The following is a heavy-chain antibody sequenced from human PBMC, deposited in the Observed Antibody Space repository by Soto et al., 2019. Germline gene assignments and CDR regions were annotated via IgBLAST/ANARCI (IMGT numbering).Heavy chain of an antibody. CDR1: GYTFTSYY. V-gene: IGHV1-46*03. J-gene: IGHJ3*02. Sequence: ASVKVSCKASGYTFTSYYMHWVRQAPGQGLEWMGIINPSGGSTSYAQKFQGRVTMTRDTSTSTVYMELSSLRSEDTAVYYCAYIHLPHDAFDIWGQGTMVTVSS. CDR2: INPSGGST. CDR3: AYIHLPHDAFDI.